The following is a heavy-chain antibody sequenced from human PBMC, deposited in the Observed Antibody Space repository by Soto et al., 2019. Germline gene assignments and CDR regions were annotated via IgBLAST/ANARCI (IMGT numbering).Heavy chain of an antibody. CDR1: GGSISSSSYY. CDR2: IYYSGST. D-gene: IGHD1-1*01. Sequence: PXGTLALTCTVSGGSISSSSYYWGWIRQPPGKGLEWIGSIYYSGSTYYNPSLKSRVTISVDTSKNQFSLKLSSVTAADTAVYYCAREAGTLLSYYFDYWGQGTLVTVSS. V-gene: IGHV4-39*02. CDR3: AREAGTLLSYYFDY. J-gene: IGHJ4*02.